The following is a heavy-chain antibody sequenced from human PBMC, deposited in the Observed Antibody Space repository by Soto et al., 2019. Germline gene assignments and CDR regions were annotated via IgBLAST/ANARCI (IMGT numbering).Heavy chain of an antibody. CDR2: ITPIFGTA. D-gene: IGHD6-13*01. J-gene: IGHJ6*02. V-gene: IGHV1-69*13. CDR3: ARGTIAAAGTSYYYYGMDV. CDR1: GGTFSSYA. Sequence: SVKVSCKASGGTFSSYAISWVRQAPGQGLEWMGGITPIFGTANYAQKFQGRVTITADESTSTAYMELSRLRSDDTAVYYCARGTIAAAGTSYYYYGMDVWGQGTTVTVSS.